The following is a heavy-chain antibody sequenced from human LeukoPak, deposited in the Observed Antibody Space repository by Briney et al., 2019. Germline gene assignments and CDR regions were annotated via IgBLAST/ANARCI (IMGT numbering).Heavy chain of an antibody. V-gene: IGHV3-30-3*01. CDR2: ISYDGSNK. D-gene: IGHD6-6*01. Sequence: GGSLRLSCAASGFTFSSYAMHWVRQAPGKGLEWVAVISYDGSNKYYADSVKGRFTISRDNSKNTLYLQMNSLRAEDTAAYYCARLSSSSIGYWGQGTLVTVSS. J-gene: IGHJ4*02. CDR1: GFTFSSYA. CDR3: ARLSSSSIGY.